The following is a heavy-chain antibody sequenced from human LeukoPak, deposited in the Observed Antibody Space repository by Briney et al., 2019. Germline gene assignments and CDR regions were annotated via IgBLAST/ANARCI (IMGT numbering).Heavy chain of an antibody. V-gene: IGHV1-18*04. CDR1: GYIFTGYF. CDR2: ISAYNGNT. Sequence: ASVKVSCKASGYIFTGYFMHWVRQAPGQGLEWMGWISAYNGNTNYAQIVQGRVTMTTDTSTSTAHMELRSLRSDDTAIYYCARPLAVSSFYYYFDYWGQGTLVTVSS. D-gene: IGHD6-19*01. CDR3: ARPLAVSSFYYYFDY. J-gene: IGHJ4*02.